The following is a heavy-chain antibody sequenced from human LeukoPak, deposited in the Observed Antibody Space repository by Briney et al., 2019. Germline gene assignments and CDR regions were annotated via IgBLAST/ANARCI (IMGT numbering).Heavy chain of an antibody. CDR2: IVVGSGNT. V-gene: IGHV1-58*02. Sequence: ASVKVSCEASGFTSTSSAMQWVRQARGQRLEWIGWIVVGSGNTNYAQKFQERVTITRDMSTSTAYMELSSLRSEDTAVYYCARGPYDFWSGYYDSDYHYYYMDVWGKGTTVTVSS. J-gene: IGHJ6*03. CDR3: ARGPYDFWSGYYDSDYHYYYMDV. CDR1: GFTSTSSA. D-gene: IGHD3-3*01.